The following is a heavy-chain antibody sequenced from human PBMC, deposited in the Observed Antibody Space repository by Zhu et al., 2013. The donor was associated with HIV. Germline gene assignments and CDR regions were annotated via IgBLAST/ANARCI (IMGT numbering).Heavy chain of an antibody. CDR2: INPNTGAT. CDR1: GYTLTGYY. D-gene: IGHD4-17*01. J-gene: IGHJ4*02. Sequence: QVQLVQSGAEVRKPGASVTISCKASGYTLTGYYMHWVRQAPGQGLEWMGWINPNTGATNYAQKFQGRVTMTRDASINTAYMELISLTFDDTAVYYCARDPGPDYGDFGNHNYWGQGTLVAVSS. V-gene: IGHV1-2*02. CDR3: ARDPGPDYGDFGNHNY.